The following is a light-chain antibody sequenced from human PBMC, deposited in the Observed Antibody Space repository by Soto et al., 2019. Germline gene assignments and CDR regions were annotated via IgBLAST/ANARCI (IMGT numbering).Light chain of an antibody. J-gene: IGKJ2*01. CDR3: LQGTHGPNT. CDR2: KVS. Sequence: DVVMTQSPLSLPVTLGQPASISCSSSQSLVYSYGTTYLSWFQQRPGQSPRRLIYKVSSRDSGVSDRFSGSRSVTDLTLKISRAEAEDVGVYYCLQGTHGPNTFGQGTKLEIK. CDR1: QSLVYSYGTTY. V-gene: IGKV2-30*01.